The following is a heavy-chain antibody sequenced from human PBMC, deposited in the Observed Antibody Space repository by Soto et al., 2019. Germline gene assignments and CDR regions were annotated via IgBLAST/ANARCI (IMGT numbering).Heavy chain of an antibody. J-gene: IGHJ5*02. Sequence: QVQLQESGPGLVKPSQTLSLTCTVSGGSISSGGYYWSWIRQHPGKGLEWIGYIYYSGSTYYNPSLKSRVTISVDTSKNQFSLKLSSVTAADTSVYYCARSSVLIVRPHWFDPWGQGTLVTVSS. CDR3: ARSSVLIVRPHWFDP. V-gene: IGHV4-31*03. CDR2: IYYSGST. CDR1: GGSISSGGYY. D-gene: IGHD2-2*01.